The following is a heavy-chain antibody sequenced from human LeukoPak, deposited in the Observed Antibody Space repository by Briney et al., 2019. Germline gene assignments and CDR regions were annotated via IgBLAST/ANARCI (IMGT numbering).Heavy chain of an antibody. V-gene: IGHV4-59*01. CDR1: GGSISSYY. Sequence: SETLSLTCTVSGGSISSYYWSWIRQPPGKGLEWIGYIYYSGSTNYNPSLKSRVTISVDTSKNQFSLKLSSVTAADTAVYYCARAQRVAYFDYWGQGTLVTVSS. J-gene: IGHJ4*02. D-gene: IGHD3-3*01. CDR2: IYYSGST. CDR3: ARAQRVAYFDY.